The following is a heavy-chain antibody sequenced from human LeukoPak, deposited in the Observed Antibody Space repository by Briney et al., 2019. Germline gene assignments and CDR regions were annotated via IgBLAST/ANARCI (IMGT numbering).Heavy chain of an antibody. Sequence: GGSLRLSCAASGFTFSTYAMSWVRQAPGKGLEWVSAISGSGDNNDNTYYADSVKGQFTISRDNSKNTLYLQMSSLRAEDTAVYYCATSIVGLTYDEHFQHWGQGTLVTVSS. CDR3: ATSIVGLTYDEHFQH. J-gene: IGHJ1*01. V-gene: IGHV3-23*01. CDR1: GFTFSTYA. CDR2: ISGSGDNNDNT. D-gene: IGHD1-26*01.